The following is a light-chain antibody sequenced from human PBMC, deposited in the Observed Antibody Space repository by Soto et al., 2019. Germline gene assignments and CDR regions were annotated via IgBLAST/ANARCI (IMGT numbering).Light chain of an antibody. V-gene: IGLV1-51*02. Sequence: QPVLTQPPTVSAAPGQNVTISCSGSRSRIGNNYVSWYQQLPGTAPKLLIYENDKRPSGIPDRFSGSRSGTSATLGISGLQTGDEANYHCGTWDSSLSAGVFGGGTKVTVL. CDR2: END. CDR1: RSRIGNNY. J-gene: IGLJ3*02. CDR3: GTWDSSLSAGV.